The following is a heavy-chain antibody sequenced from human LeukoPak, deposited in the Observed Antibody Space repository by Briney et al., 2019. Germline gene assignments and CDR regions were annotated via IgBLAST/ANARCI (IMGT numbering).Heavy chain of an antibody. D-gene: IGHD3-22*01. Sequence: GRSLRLSCAASGFMFSRYGLHWVRQAPGKGLEWVAVISYTGSNEYYPDSVKGRFTISRDNSKNTLYLQMNSLRAEDTAVYYCAKGHYDSSGYYFDYWGQGTLVTVSS. CDR3: AKGHYDSSGYYFDY. V-gene: IGHV3-30*18. CDR2: ISYTGSNE. J-gene: IGHJ4*02. CDR1: GFMFSRYG.